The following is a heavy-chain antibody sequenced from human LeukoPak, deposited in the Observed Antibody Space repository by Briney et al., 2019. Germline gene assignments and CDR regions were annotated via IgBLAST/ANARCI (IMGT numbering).Heavy chain of an antibody. CDR2: IMPILGIS. CDR1: GGTFSSYA. CDR3: AVDYGGDFFDY. Sequence: SVKVSCKASGGTFSSYAFSWVRQAPGQGLEWMGRIMPILGISKYAQKFQGRVTFTADKSTSTAYMELSSLSSEDTAVYYCAVDYGGDFFDYWGQGTLVTVSS. D-gene: IGHD4-23*01. V-gene: IGHV1-69*04. J-gene: IGHJ4*02.